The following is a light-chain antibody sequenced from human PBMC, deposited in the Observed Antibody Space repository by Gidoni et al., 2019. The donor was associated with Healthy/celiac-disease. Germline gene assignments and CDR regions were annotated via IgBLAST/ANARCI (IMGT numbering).Light chain of an antibody. CDR2: DAS. CDR1: QSVSSY. V-gene: IGKV3-11*01. Sequence: DIVLPQSPATLSLSPGERATLSCRASQSVSSYLAWYQQKPGQAPRLLIYDASNRATGIPARFSGRESGTDFTLTISSLEPEDFAVDYCQQRSNWPPWTFGQGTKVEIK. CDR3: QQRSNWPPWT. J-gene: IGKJ1*01.